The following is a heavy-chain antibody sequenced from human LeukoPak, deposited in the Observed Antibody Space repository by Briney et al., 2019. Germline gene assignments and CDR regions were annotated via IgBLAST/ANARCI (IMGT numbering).Heavy chain of an antibody. CDR1: GFTFSSYW. CDR2: IKQDGSEK. V-gene: IGHV3-7*01. D-gene: IGHD6-13*01. CDR3: ARLPGCSSSWYEYYYYYYYMDV. J-gene: IGHJ6*03. Sequence: GGSLRLSCAASGFTFSSYWMSWVRQAPGKGLEWVANIKQDGSEKYYVDSVKGRFTISRDNAKNSLYLQMNSLRAEDTAVYYCARLPGCSSSWYEYYYYYYYMDVWGKGTTVTVSS.